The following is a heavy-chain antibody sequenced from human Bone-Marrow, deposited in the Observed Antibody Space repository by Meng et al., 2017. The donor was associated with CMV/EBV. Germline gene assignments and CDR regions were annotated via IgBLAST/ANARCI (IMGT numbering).Heavy chain of an antibody. J-gene: IGHJ4*02. CDR2: IKEDASEK. D-gene: IGHD3-3*01. V-gene: IGHV3-7*01. CDR1: GFTFSSYT. Sequence: GESLKISCSASGFTFSSYTMNWVRQAPGKGLEWVANIKEDASEKNYLDSVKGRFTISRDNAKNSLFLQMNSLRAEDTAVYYCARGHTIFGVLKFDYWGQGTLVTVSS. CDR3: ARGHTIFGVLKFDY.